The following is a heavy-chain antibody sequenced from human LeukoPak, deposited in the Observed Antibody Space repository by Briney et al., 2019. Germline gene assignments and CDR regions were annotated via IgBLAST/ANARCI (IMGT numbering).Heavy chain of an antibody. CDR1: GGSISSYY. CDR3: ARDTTYYYDSSGYIGGKWFDP. D-gene: IGHD3-22*01. CDR2: IYYSGST. J-gene: IGHJ5*02. Sequence: SETLSLTCTVSGGSISSYYWSWIRQPPGKGLEWIGYIYYSGSTNYNPSLKSRVTISVDTSKNQFSLKLSSVTAADTAVYYCARDTTYYYDSSGYIGGKWFDPWGQGTLVTVSS. V-gene: IGHV4-59*01.